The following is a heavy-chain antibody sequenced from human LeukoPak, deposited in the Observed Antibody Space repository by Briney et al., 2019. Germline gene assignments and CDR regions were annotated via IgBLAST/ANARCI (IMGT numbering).Heavy chain of an antibody. CDR3: ARGRNDFWSGYIQGVTFDI. J-gene: IGHJ3*02. CDR2: IYHSGST. CDR1: GGSISSGGYY. V-gene: IGHV4-61*08. Sequence: PSETLSLTCTVSGGSISSGGYYWSWIRQPPGKGLEWIGYIYHSGSTNYNPSLKSRVTISVDTSKNQFSLKLSSVTAADTAVYYCARGRNDFWSGYIQGVTFDIWGQGTMVTVSS. D-gene: IGHD3-3*01.